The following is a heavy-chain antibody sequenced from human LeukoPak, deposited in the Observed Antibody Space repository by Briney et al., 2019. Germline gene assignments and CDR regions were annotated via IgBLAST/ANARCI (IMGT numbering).Heavy chain of an antibody. D-gene: IGHD3-22*01. CDR2: TYYSGST. J-gene: IGHJ4*02. Sequence: SETLSLTCTVSGGSISSYYWSWIRQPPGKGLEWIGYTYYSGSTNYNPSLKSRVTIPVDTSKNQFSLKLSSVTAADTAVYYCARDRYDSSGYLPFDYWGQGTLVTVSS. CDR3: ARDRYDSSGYLPFDY. CDR1: GGSISSYY. V-gene: IGHV4-59*01.